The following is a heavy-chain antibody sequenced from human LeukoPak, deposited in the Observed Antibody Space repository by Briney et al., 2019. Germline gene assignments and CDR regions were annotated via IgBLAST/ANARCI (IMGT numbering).Heavy chain of an antibody. D-gene: IGHD3-22*01. CDR3: ARDAEAYYYDSSGSTKGDY. CDR2: INPNSGGT. V-gene: IGHV1-2*06. Sequence: ASVKVSCKASGYTFTDYYMHWVRQAPGQGLEWMGRINPNSGGTNYAQKFQGRVTMTRDTSISTAYMELSRLRSDDTAVYYCARDAEAYYYDSSGSTKGDYWGQGTLVTVSS. CDR1: GYTFTDYY. J-gene: IGHJ4*02.